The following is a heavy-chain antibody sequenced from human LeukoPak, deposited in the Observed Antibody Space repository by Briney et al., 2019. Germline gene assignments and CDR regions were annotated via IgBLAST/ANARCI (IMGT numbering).Heavy chain of an antibody. Sequence: GGSLRLSCATSGFTFNTHGMHWVRQAPGKGPEWVAFVEHDGTKKYLDSVKGRFTISRDNSESALYLQMNSLRAEDTAVYYCARDGYDSSGYYLDYWGQGTLVTVSS. CDR3: ARDGYDSSGYYLDY. J-gene: IGHJ4*02. D-gene: IGHD3-22*01. CDR1: GFTFNTHG. CDR2: VEHDGTKK. V-gene: IGHV3-30*02.